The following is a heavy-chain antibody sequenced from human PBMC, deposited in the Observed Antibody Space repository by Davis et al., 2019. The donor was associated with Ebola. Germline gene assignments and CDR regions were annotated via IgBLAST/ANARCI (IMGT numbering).Heavy chain of an antibody. CDR3: AKDIGTSIAATTYYYYYGMDV. CDR1: GFTFDDYA. V-gene: IGHV3-9*01. Sequence: SLKISCAASGFTFDDYAMHWVRQAPGKGLEWVSGISWNSGSIGYADSVKGRFTISRDNAKNSLYLQMNSLRAEDTALYYCAKDIGTSIAATTYYYYYGMDVWGQGTTVTVSS. D-gene: IGHD6-6*01. J-gene: IGHJ6*02. CDR2: ISWNSGSI.